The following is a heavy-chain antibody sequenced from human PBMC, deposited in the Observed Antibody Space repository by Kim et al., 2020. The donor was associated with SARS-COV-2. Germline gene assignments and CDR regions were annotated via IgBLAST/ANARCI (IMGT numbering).Heavy chain of an antibody. CDR1: GFTFSSYA. Sequence: GGSLRLSCAASGFTFSSYAMSWVRQAPGKGPEWVSLVSVSGGSTSHADSVKGRFAISRDNSKKTLYLQMNSLRAEDTALYYCAKGESNTWSFFDYWGQGTLVTVSS. CDR2: VSVSGGST. V-gene: IGHV3-23*01. J-gene: IGHJ4*02. CDR3: AKGESNTWSFFDY. D-gene: IGHD4-4*01.